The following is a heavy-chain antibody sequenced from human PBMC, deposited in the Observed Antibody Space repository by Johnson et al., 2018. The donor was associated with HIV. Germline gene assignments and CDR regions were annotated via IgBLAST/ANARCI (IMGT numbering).Heavy chain of an antibody. CDR1: GFTFSSYG. V-gene: IGHV3-30*03. D-gene: IGHD3-10*01. Sequence: QVQLVESGGGVVQPGRSLRLSCTASGFTFSSYGMHWVRQAPGKGLEWVAVISYDGSDKYYADSVKGRFTISRDNSKKTLYLQMNSLRAEDTAVYYCARGTYYYGSGNAFDMWGQGTMVTVSS. CDR2: ISYDGSDK. J-gene: IGHJ3*02. CDR3: ARGTYYYGSGNAFDM.